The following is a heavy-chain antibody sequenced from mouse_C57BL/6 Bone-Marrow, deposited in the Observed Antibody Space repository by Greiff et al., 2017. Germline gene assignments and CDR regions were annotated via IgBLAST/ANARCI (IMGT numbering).Heavy chain of an antibody. Sequence: VQLQQSGPELVKPGASVKISCKASGYTFTDYYMNWVKQSHGTSLEWIGVINPNNGGTSYNQKFKGKATLTVEKSSSTAYMELRSLTSEDSAVYYCASAHFDVWGTGTTGTVAS. CDR3: ASAHFDV. CDR1: GYTFTDYY. V-gene: IGHV1-26*01. CDR2: INPNNGGT. J-gene: IGHJ1*03.